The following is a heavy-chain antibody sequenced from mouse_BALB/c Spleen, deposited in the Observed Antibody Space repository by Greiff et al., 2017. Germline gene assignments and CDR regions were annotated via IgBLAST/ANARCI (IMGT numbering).Heavy chain of an antibody. CDR2: ILPGSGST. CDR1: GYTFSSYW. CDR3: ARGDYYGNLYYAMDY. Sequence: QVQLKESGAELMKPGASVKISCKATGYTFSSYWIEWVKQRPGHGLEWIGEILPGSGSTNYNEKFKGKATFTADTSSNTAYMQLSSLTSEDSAVYYCARGDYYGNLYYAMDYWGQGTSVTVSS. V-gene: IGHV1-9*01. J-gene: IGHJ4*01. D-gene: IGHD2-1*01.